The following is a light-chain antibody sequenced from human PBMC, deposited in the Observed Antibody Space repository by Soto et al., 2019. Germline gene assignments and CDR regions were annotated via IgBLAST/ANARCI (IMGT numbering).Light chain of an antibody. J-gene: IGKJ5*01. CDR3: QQYGSSPIT. CDR2: DAS. Sequence: EIVMTQSPASLSVSPGESVTLSCRASQSVASNLAWYQQKPGQAPRLLIYDASTRATGLPARFSGSGSGTDFTLTISRLEPEDFAVYYCQQYGSSPITFGQGTRLEIK. V-gene: IGKV3-15*01. CDR1: QSVASN.